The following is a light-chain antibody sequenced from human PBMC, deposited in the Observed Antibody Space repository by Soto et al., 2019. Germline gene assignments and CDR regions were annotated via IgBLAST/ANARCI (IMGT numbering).Light chain of an antibody. V-gene: IGLV2-11*01. CDR1: SSDVGGYNY. CDR3: CSYAGSYTFYV. J-gene: IGLJ1*01. Sequence: QSALTQPRSVSGSPGQSVTIYCTGTSSDVGGYNYVSWYQQHPGKAPKLMIYDVSKRPSGVPDRFSGSKSGNTASLTISGLQAEDEADYYCCSYAGSYTFYVFGTGIKLTVL. CDR2: DVS.